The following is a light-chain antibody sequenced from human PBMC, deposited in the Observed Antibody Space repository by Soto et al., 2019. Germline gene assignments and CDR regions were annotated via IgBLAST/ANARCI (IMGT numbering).Light chain of an antibody. CDR1: QSVTNN. CDR2: GAS. Sequence: EIVMTQSPATLSVSPGERATLSCRATQSVTNNLAWYQQKPGQAPRLLIYGASARATGIPARFSGSGSGTEFTLTISSLQSEDFAVYYCQQYNNWPLTFGGGTEVEIK. CDR3: QQYNNWPLT. V-gene: IGKV3-15*01. J-gene: IGKJ4*02.